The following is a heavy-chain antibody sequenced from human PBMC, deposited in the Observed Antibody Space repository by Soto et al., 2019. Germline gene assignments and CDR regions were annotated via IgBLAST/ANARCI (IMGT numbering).Heavy chain of an antibody. CDR2: ISDNGDST. J-gene: IGHJ4*02. Sequence: PGGSLRLSCAASGLTFNNYGMSWVRQAPGKGLEWVSSISDNGDSTFYADSVKGRFTVSRDSSENTLYLHMNSLSAEDTAVYYSAKALVKGPSPPYYFDSWGQGTPVTVSS. CDR3: AKALVKGPSPPYYFDS. V-gene: IGHV3-23*01. CDR1: GLTFNNYG. D-gene: IGHD2-8*02.